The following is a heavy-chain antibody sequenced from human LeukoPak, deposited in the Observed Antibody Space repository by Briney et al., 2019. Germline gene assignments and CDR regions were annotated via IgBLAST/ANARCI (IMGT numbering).Heavy chain of an antibody. CDR2: IRFDGSNE. CDR1: GFIFNNYG. J-gene: IGHJ4*02. D-gene: IGHD3-22*01. Sequence: GGSLRLSCAASGFIFNNYGLHWVRQAPGKGLEWVAFIRFDGSNEYYADSVQGRFTISRDKSKDTLYLQMNSLRAEDTAVYHCTRDTYYYDSSIPGYWGQGTLVTVSS. V-gene: IGHV3-30*02. CDR3: TRDTYYYDSSIPGY.